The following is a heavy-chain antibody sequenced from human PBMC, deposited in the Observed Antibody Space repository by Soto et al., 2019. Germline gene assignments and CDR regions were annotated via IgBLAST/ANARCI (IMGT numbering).Heavy chain of an antibody. CDR2: IYYSGST. D-gene: IGHD2-15*01. CDR1: GGSISISSYY. CDR3: ACSRNRWYYFDY. V-gene: IGHV4-39*01. J-gene: IGHJ4*02. Sequence: SETLSLTCTVSGGSISISSYYWCWIRQPPGKGLEWIGSIYYSGSTYYNPSLKSRVTISVDTSKNQFSLKLSSVTAADTAVYYCACSRNRWYYFDYWGQGTLVTVSS.